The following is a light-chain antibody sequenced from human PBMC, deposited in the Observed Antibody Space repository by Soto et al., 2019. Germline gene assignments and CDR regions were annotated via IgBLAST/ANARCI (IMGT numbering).Light chain of an antibody. CDR1: QSVSSN. CDR3: QQYNNWPPERT. CDR2: AAS. J-gene: IGKJ1*01. V-gene: IGKV3-15*01. Sequence: EIVMTQSPATLSVSPGERATLSCRASQSVSSNLAWYQQKPGQAPRLLIYAASTRATGIPARFSGSGSGTEVTLTISSLQSEDFAVYYCQQYNNWPPERTFGQGTKVEIK.